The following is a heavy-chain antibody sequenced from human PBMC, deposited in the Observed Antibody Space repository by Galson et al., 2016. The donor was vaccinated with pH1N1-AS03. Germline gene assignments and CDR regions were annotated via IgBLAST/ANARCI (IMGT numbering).Heavy chain of an antibody. V-gene: IGHV3-20*01. D-gene: IGHD3-22*01. J-gene: IGHJ5*02. Sequence: SLRLSCAASGFSVDDYGMSCVRQGPGKGLEWVAGINWNGDSLGYADSVKGRFTISKDNAKNYLYLHMNSLRVEDTALYHCARDPYDTSGYYYPPWGQGTLVTVSS. CDR3: ARDPYDTSGYYYPP. CDR1: GFSVDDYG. CDR2: INWNGDSL.